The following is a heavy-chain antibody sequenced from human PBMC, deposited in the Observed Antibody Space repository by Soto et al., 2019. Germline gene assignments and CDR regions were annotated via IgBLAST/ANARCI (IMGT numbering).Heavy chain of an antibody. CDR3: AREGGLRYFDWSSNYFDY. CDR2: IYHSGST. J-gene: IGHJ4*02. CDR1: GYSISSGYY. D-gene: IGHD3-9*01. V-gene: IGHV4-38-2*02. Sequence: PSETLSLTCAVSGYSISSGYYLGWIRQPPGKGLEWIGSIYHSGSTYYNPSLKSRVTISVDTSKNQFSLKLSSVTAADTAVYYCAREGGLRYFDWSSNYFDYWGQGTLVTVSS.